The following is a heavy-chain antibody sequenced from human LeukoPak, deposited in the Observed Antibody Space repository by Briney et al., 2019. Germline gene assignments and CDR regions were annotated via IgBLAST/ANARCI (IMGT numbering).Heavy chain of an antibody. J-gene: IGHJ4*02. Sequence: SETLSLTCTVSGYFISSGYYWGWIRQPPGKGLQWIGSIHHSGSTYYNPSLKSRVTISVDTSKNQFSLKLSSVTAADTAVYYCARVVRGYYGSGSYFDYWGQGTLVTVSS. D-gene: IGHD3-10*01. CDR3: ARVVRGYYGSGSYFDY. CDR1: GYFISSGYY. V-gene: IGHV4-38-2*02. CDR2: IHHSGST.